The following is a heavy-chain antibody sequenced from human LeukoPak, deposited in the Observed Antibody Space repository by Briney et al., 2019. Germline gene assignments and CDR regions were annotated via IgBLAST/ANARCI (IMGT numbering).Heavy chain of an antibody. V-gene: IGHV4-4*07. CDR2: IFSSGST. CDR3: ARDRGLYYYDSSGYYFDY. J-gene: IGHJ4*02. D-gene: IGHD3-22*01. CDR1: GGYISTHH. Sequence: PSETLSLTCSVSGGYISTHHWTWIRQPAGKGLEWIGRIFSSGSTTYNPSLKSRVTMSVDTSKNQFSLKLSTVTAADTAVYYCARDRGLYYYDSSGYYFDYWGQGALVTFSS.